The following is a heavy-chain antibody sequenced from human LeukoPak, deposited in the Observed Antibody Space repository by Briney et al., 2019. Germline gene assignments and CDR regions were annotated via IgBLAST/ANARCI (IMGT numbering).Heavy chain of an antibody. CDR2: ISAYNGNT. Sequence: ASVKVSCKASGYTFTSYGISWVRQAPGQGLEWMGWISAYNGNTNYAQKLQGRVTMTTDTSTSTAYMELRSLRSDDTAVYYRARRHPVTRPTTFYYYYYGMDVWGQGTTVTVSS. J-gene: IGHJ6*02. D-gene: IGHD2/OR15-2a*01. CDR3: ARRHPVTRPTTFYYYYYGMDV. CDR1: GYTFTSYG. V-gene: IGHV1-18*01.